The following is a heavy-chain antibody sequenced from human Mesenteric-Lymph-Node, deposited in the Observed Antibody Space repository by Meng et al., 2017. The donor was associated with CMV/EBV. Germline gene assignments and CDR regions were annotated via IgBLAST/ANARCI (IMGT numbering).Heavy chain of an antibody. Sequence: GESLKISCAASGFTFSGYSMNWVRQAPGKGLEWVSSISSSSSYIYYADSVKGRFTISRDNAKNSLYLQMNSLRAEDTAVYYCARVYCSSTSCLIGGAFDIWGQGTMVTVSS. CDR2: ISSSSSYI. V-gene: IGHV3-21*01. D-gene: IGHD2-2*01. CDR3: ARVYCSSTSCLIGGAFDI. CDR1: GFTFSGYS. J-gene: IGHJ3*02.